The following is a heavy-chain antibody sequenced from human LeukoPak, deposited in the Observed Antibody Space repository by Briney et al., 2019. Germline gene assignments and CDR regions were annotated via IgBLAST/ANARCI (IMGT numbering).Heavy chain of an antibody. Sequence: ASVKVSCTASGYTFSNYGISWMRQAPGQGLEWMGWINTYDGNSNSAQNLQGRVTMTTDTSTSTAYMELRSLRSDDTAMYYCAKDRLGASDALDIWGQGTTVTVSS. V-gene: IGHV1-18*01. CDR1: GYTFSNYG. CDR3: AKDRLGASDALDI. CDR2: INTYDGNS. D-gene: IGHD1-26*01. J-gene: IGHJ3*02.